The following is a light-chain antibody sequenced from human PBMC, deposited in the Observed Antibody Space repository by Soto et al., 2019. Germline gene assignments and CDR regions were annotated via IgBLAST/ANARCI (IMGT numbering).Light chain of an antibody. J-gene: IGLJ1*01. V-gene: IGLV2-14*01. CDR3: SSYTDSSNYV. Sequence: QSVLTQPASVSGSPGQSITISCTGTSSDVGNYKYVSWYQQHPGKAPKLMIYEVSNRPSGVSNRFSGSRSGNTASLTISGLQAEDEADYYCSSYTDSSNYVFGTGTKLTVL. CDR1: SSDVGNYKY. CDR2: EVS.